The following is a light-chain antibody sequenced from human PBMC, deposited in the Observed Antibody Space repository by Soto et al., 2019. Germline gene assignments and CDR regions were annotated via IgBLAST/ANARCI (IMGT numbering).Light chain of an antibody. J-gene: IGLJ1*01. CDR2: EDT. V-gene: IGLV2-23*01. CDR1: SSDVGTYNL. Sequence: QSVLTQPASVSGSPGQSIAISCTGTSSDVGTYNLVSWYQQHPGKAPKLMIYEDTKRPSGVSNRFSGSKSANTASLTISGLQAEDEADYYCCSSAGSSLYVFGSGTKLTVL. CDR3: CSSAGSSLYV.